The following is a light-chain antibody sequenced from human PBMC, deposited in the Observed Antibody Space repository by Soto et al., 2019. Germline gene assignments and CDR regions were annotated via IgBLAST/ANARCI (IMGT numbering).Light chain of an antibody. V-gene: IGKV3-20*01. CDR2: AAS. CDR1: QTVTVNS. J-gene: IGKJ3*01. CDR3: QQYGDSPFT. Sequence: EIVLTQSPGTLSLSPGEGATLSCRASQTVTVNSLAWYQQTPGQTPRLLIYAASTRATGIPDRFNGSGSETDFVLTISRLEPEDFAMYYCQQYGDSPFTFGPGTKVDIK.